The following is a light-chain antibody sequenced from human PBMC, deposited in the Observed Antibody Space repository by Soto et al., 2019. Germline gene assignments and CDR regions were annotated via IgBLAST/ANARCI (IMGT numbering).Light chain of an antibody. J-gene: IGLJ2*01. Sequence: QSVLTQPPSMSAAPGQRVTISCSGSSSNIGNNFVSWYQQLPGTAPKLLIFDNSQRPSGIPDRFFGSKSGTSATLGITGPQTGDEAVYYCATWDTKLTAVVFGGGTTLTVL. V-gene: IGLV1-51*01. CDR1: SSNIGNNF. CDR2: DNS. CDR3: ATWDTKLTAVV.